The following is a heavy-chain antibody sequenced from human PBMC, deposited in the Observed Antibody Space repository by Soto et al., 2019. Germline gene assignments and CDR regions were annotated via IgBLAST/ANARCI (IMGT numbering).Heavy chain of an antibody. D-gene: IGHD6-19*01. CDR2: INAGNGNT. CDR1: GYTFTSYA. Sequence: QVQLVQSGAEVKKPGASVKVSCKASGYTFTSYAMHWVRQAPGQRLEWMGWINAGNGNTKYSQKFQGRVTTTRGTSGGTGYRELRRLRSEETAVYYCATCPPGDSSGWYWVYGMDVWGQGTTVTVSS. CDR3: ATCPPGDSSGWYWVYGMDV. V-gene: IGHV1-3*01. J-gene: IGHJ6*02.